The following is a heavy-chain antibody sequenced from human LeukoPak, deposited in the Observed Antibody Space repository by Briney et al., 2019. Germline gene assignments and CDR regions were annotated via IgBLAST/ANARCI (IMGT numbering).Heavy chain of an antibody. CDR3: ARDKKSGESSEIDY. Sequence: GEPLRHSFAAPGFTFSNYAIDWVRQAPGKGLEWVAVISYDGSNKYYADSVKGRITVSRDNAKNTLNLQMNSLRDEDTAVYYCARDKKSGESSEIDYWGQGTLVTVSS. D-gene: IGHD3-10*01. J-gene: IGHJ4*02. CDR2: ISYDGSNK. CDR1: GFTFSNYA. V-gene: IGHV3-30*07.